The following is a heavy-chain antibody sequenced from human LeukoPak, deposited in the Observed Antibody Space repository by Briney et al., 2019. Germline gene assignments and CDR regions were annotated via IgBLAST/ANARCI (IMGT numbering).Heavy chain of an antibody. V-gene: IGHV3-74*01. D-gene: IGHD3-16*01. CDR3: ARDRGSYSDY. J-gene: IGHJ4*02. CDR1: GFTFSVYG. CDR2: VNTDGSTP. Sequence: GGSLRLSCAASGFTFSVYGMHWVRQAPGKGLVWVSRVNTDGSTPTYADSVKGRFTISRDNAKNTLYLQMNSLRAEDTAVYYCARDRGSYSDYWGQGTLVTVSS.